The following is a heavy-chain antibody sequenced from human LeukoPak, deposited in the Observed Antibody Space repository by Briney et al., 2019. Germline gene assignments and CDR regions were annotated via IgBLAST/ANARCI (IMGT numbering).Heavy chain of an antibody. Sequence: ASVKVSCKASGYTFTSYGISWVRQAPGQGLEWMGWISAYNGNTNYAQKLQGRVTMTTDTSKSTAYMELKSLRSDDTAVYYCARGLGYDFWSGYSPGYYFDYWGQGTLVTVSS. CDR3: ARGLGYDFWSGYSPGYYFDY. D-gene: IGHD3-3*01. V-gene: IGHV1-18*01. CDR1: GYTFTSYG. CDR2: ISAYNGNT. J-gene: IGHJ4*02.